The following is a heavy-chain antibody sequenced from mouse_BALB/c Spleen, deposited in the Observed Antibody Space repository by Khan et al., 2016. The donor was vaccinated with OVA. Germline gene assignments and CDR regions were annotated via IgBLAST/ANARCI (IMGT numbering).Heavy chain of an antibody. J-gene: IGHJ3*01. Sequence: EVELVESGGGLVKPGGSLKLSCAASGFAFSSYDMSWVRQTPEKRLEWVATISGTGSYTYYPDSVKGPFTISRDNARNTLYLQMSSLRSEDTALYYCARPSYYGNPWFTYWGQGTLVTVSA. CDR3: ARPSYYGNPWFTY. CDR1: GFAFSSYD. CDR2: ISGTGSYT. D-gene: IGHD2-10*01. V-gene: IGHV5-9*02.